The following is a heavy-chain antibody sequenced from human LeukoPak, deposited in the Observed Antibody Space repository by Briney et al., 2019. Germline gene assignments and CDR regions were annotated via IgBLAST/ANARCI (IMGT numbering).Heavy chain of an antibody. CDR3: AKDVQNLFYYYYYMDV. CDR2: IRYDGSNK. D-gene: IGHD2/OR15-2a*01. V-gene: IGHV3-30*02. Sequence: GGSVRLSCAASGFTFSSYGMHWVRQAPGKGLEWVAFIRYDGSNKYYADSVKGRFTISRDNSKNTLYLQMNSLRAEDTAVYYCAKDVQNLFYYYYYMDVWGKGATVTVSS. CDR1: GFTFSSYG. J-gene: IGHJ6*03.